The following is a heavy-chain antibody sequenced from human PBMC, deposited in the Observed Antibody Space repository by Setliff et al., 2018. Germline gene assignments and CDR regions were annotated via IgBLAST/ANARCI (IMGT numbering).Heavy chain of an antibody. V-gene: IGHV4-34*01. Sequence: KPSETLSLTCAVYGGSFSGYYWSWLRQPPGEGLEWIGEINHSGSTNYNPSLKSRVTISVDTSKNQFSLKLSSVTAADTAVYYCARGWGSGWSKEGAFDIWGQGTMVTVSS. CDR2: INHSGST. J-gene: IGHJ3*02. CDR1: GGSFSGYY. CDR3: ARGWGSGWSKEGAFDI. D-gene: IGHD6-19*01.